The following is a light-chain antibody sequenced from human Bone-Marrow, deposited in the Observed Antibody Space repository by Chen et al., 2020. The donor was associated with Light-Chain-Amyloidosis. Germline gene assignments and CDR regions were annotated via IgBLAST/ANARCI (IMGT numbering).Light chain of an antibody. CDR2: EVT. Sequence: QSALTPPPPVSGSPGKSLPLPCTGTSSDVGGDNHVSWYQQHPDKAPKLMIYEVTNRPSWVPDRFSGSKSDNTASLTISGLQTEDEADYFGSSYTITNTLVFGSGTRVTVL. V-gene: IGLV2-14*01. CDR1: SSDVGGDNH. CDR3: SSYTITNTLV. J-gene: IGLJ1*01.